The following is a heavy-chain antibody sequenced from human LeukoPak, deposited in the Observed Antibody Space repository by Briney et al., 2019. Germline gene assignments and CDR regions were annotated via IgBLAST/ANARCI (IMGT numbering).Heavy chain of an antibody. CDR1: VFTVSSNS. CDR2: IYSDNT. J-gene: IGHJ4*02. D-gene: IGHD3-10*01. CDR3: AKVRLGGSGSLDY. Sequence: GGSLRLSCTVSVFTVSSNSMSWVRQAPGRGLAGVSFIYSDNTHYADSVKGRFTISRDNSKNTLYLQMNSLRAEDTAVYYCAKVRLGGSGSLDYWGQGTLVTVSS. V-gene: IGHV3-53*01.